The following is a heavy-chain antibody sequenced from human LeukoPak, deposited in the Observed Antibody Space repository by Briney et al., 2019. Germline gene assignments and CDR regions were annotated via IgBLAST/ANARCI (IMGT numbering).Heavy chain of an antibody. CDR3: AKDPNGDYVGAFDS. V-gene: IGHV3-23*01. CDR2: ISASGDYT. CDR1: GFTFSAYA. D-gene: IGHD4-17*01. Sequence: AGGSLRLSCAASGFTFSAYAVIWVRQAPGKGLEGVSAISASGDYTHYADSVKGRFDISRDNSKNTVYLQMSSLRAEDAALYYCAKDPNGDYVGAFDSWGQGTTVIVSS. J-gene: IGHJ3*02.